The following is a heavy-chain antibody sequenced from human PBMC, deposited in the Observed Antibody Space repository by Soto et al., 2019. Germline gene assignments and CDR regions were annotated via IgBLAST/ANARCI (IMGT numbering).Heavy chain of an antibody. V-gene: IGHV3-48*03. J-gene: IGHJ4*02. D-gene: IGHD3-22*01. CDR3: ARGLRNYYDRSGLHY. Sequence: GGSLRLSCVGSEFTFSNYEMNWVRQAPGQGLEWVSYISYTGSTIYYADSVRGRFTISRDNSKNSLYLQMNSLRAEDTAVYYWARGLRNYYDRSGLHYWGQGTLVTVSS. CDR1: EFTFSNYE. CDR2: ISYTGSTI.